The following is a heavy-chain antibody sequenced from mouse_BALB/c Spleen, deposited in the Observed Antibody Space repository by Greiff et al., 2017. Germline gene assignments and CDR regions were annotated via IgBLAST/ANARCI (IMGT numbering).Heavy chain of an antibody. CDR1: GYTFTDYE. CDR3: HYYGYDGAFAY. CDR2: IDPETGGT. Sequence: VQLQQSGAELVRPGASVTLSCKASGYTFTDYEMHWVKQTPVHGLEWIGAIDPETGGTAYNQKFKGKATLTADKSSSTAYMELRSLTSEDSAVYYCHYYGYDGAFAYWGQGTLVTVSA. J-gene: IGHJ3*01. D-gene: IGHD2-2*01. V-gene: IGHV1-15*01.